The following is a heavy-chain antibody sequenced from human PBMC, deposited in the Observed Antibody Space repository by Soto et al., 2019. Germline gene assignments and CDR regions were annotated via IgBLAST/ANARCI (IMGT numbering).Heavy chain of an antibody. CDR3: ARGYCTTTICDPWFDP. V-gene: IGHV5-51*01. J-gene: IGHJ5*02. Sequence: PGESRKISCTGSGYAFTSYWIAWVRQMPGKGLEWMGIIYPGDSDTRYSPSFQGQVTISADKSITTAYLQWSSLKASDTAMYYCARGYCTTTICDPWFDPWGQGTLVTVSS. CDR1: GYAFTSYW. CDR2: IYPGDSDT. D-gene: IGHD2-2*01.